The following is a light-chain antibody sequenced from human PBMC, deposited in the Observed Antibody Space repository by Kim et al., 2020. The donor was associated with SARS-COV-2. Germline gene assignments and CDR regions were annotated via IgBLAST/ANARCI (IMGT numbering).Light chain of an antibody. J-gene: IGKJ4*01. V-gene: IGKV1-NL1*01. Sequence: GTIGGRVPVTCRASQVIGNSLVWYQQKSGQAPNLLVYTTSRLHSGVPSRFSGSGSGTDYTLTISSLQPEDFATYYCQQYSSVPLTFGGGTKVDIK. CDR2: TTS. CDR3: QQYSSVPLT. CDR1: QVIGNS.